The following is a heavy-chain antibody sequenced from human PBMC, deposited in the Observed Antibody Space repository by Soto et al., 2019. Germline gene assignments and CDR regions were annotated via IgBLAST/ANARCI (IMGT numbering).Heavy chain of an antibody. CDR1: GYTFTDYA. D-gene: IGHD3-3*01. Sequence: GASVKFSCKAAGYTFTDYAIQWVRQAPGQMLECMVWINAGNGNTKYXXKFQGRVXXTRDTSASTAXVELSXLRSEDTAVXNCAREHDFWIGYSFDYWRQGTLVTVSS. V-gene: IGHV1-3*01. CDR3: AREHDFWIGYSFDY. J-gene: IGHJ4*02. CDR2: INAGNGNT.